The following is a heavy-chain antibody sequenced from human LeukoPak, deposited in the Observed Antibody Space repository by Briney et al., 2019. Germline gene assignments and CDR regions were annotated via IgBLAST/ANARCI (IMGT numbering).Heavy chain of an antibody. J-gene: IGHJ4*02. V-gene: IGHV3-23*01. CDR2: ISGIRGGT. CDR3: AKYDCSSTSCHSTDY. CDR1: GFTFSSYA. Sequence: PGGSLRLSCAASGFTFSSYAMSWVRQAPGKGLEWVSAISGIRGGTYYADPLKRRFTISNDNSMNTLYLQMNSLRAEDTAVYYCAKYDCSSTSCHSTDYWGQGTLVTVSS. D-gene: IGHD2-2*01.